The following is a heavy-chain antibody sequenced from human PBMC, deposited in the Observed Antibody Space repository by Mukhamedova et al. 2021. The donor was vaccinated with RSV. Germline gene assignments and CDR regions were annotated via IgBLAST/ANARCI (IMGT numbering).Heavy chain of an antibody. J-gene: IGHJ5*02. CDR2: ISSSGSTI. Sequence: VRQAPGKGLEWVSYISSSGSTIYYADSVKGRFTISRDNAKNSLYLQMNSLRAEDTAVYYCARDPGETTVVTGDPNWFDPWGQGTL. CDR3: ARDPGETTVVTGDPNWFDP. D-gene: IGHD4-23*01. V-gene: IGHV3-48*03.